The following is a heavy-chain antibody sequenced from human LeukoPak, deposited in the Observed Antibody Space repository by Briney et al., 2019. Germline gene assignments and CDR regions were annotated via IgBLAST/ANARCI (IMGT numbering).Heavy chain of an antibody. CDR2: IYYNGNS. CDR1: SGSICSSSYY. D-gene: IGHD4-17*01. Sequence: SETLSLTCTVSSGSICSSSYYWGWIRQPPGKGLEWIGGIYYNGNSYYNPSLKRRVTISVDTSKNQFSLKLSSVTAADTAVYYCASGGTTVDYWGQGTLVTVSS. CDR3: ASGGTTVDY. J-gene: IGHJ4*02. V-gene: IGHV4-39*07.